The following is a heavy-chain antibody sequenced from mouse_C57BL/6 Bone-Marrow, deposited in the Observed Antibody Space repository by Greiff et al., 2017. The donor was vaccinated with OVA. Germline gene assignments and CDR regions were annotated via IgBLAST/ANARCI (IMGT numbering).Heavy chain of an antibody. J-gene: IGHJ3*01. Sequence: VQLQQPGAELVKPGASVKMSCKASGYTFTSYWITWVKQRPGQGLEWIGDIYPGSGSTNYNEKFKSKATLTVDTSSSTAYMQLSSLTSEDSAVYYCARLGYDGYYVGAYWGQGTLVTVSA. CDR1: GYTFTSYW. D-gene: IGHD2-3*01. CDR3: ARLGYDGYYVGAY. V-gene: IGHV1-55*01. CDR2: IYPGSGST.